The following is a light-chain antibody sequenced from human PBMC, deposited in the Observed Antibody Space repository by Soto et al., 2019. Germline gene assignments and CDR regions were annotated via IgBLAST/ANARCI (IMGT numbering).Light chain of an antibody. V-gene: IGKV1-5*01. Sequence: DIQMTQSPSTLSASVGDRVTITCRASQSISSWLAWYQQKPGKAPKLLIYDASSLESGVPSRFSGSGSGTEFPLTLSSLQPDDFATYYFQQYNSYSGTFGQGTKVEIK. CDR1: QSISSW. CDR2: DAS. J-gene: IGKJ1*01. CDR3: QQYNSYSGT.